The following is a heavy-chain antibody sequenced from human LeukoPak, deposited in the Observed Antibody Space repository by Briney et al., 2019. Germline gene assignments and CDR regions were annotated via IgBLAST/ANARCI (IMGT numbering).Heavy chain of an antibody. Sequence: GGSLRLSCAASGFTFSSYWMSWVRQAPGKGLEWVANIKQDGSEKYYVDSVKGRFTISRDNAKNSLYLQMNSLRAEDTAVYYCARDDTNYYDSSGYYDPPGSWGQGTLVTVSS. CDR1: GFTFSSYW. V-gene: IGHV3-7*05. J-gene: IGHJ4*02. D-gene: IGHD3-22*01. CDR2: IKQDGSEK. CDR3: ARDDTNYYDSSGYYDPPGS.